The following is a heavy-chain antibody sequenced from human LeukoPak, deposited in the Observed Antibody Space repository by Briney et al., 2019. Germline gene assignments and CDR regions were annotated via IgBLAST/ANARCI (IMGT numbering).Heavy chain of an antibody. J-gene: IGHJ4*02. D-gene: IGHD2-2*01. CDR1: GYTFTGYY. CDR3: ARAFTVVVPAALDY. Sequence: ASVKVSCKASGYTFTGYYMHWVRQAPGQGLEWMGWINPNSGGTNYAQKFQGRVTMTRDTSISTAYTELSRLRSDDTAVYYCARAFTVVVPAALDYWGQGTLVTVSS. V-gene: IGHV1-2*02. CDR2: INPNSGGT.